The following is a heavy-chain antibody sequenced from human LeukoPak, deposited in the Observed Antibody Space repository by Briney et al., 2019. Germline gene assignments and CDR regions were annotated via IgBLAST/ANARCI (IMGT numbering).Heavy chain of an antibody. CDR3: AKDLATKYSLDY. J-gene: IGHJ4*02. CDR1: GFTFSSNA. CDR2: ISYDAIHK. D-gene: IGHD1-26*01. V-gene: IGHV3-30*18. Sequence: GRSLRLSCAASGFTFSSNAMHWVRQAPGKGLEWVAFISYDAIHKYYPDSVKGRFTISRDNSKNTLYLQMNSLRAEDTAVYYCAKDLATKYSLDYWGQGTLVTVSS.